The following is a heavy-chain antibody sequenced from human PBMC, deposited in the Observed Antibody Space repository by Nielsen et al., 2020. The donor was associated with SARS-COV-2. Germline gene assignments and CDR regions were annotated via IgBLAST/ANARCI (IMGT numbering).Heavy chain of an antibody. D-gene: IGHD2-21*02. J-gene: IGHJ3*02. CDR1: GYTFTSYG. Sequence: ASVKVSCKASGYTFTSYGISWVRQAPGQGLEWMGWISAYNGNTNYAQKLQGRVTMTTDTSTSTAYMELRSLRSDDTAVYYCARRRTYCGGDCYSGAFDIWGQGTMGTVSS. CDR2: ISAYNGNT. CDR3: ARRRTYCGGDCYSGAFDI. V-gene: IGHV1-18*01.